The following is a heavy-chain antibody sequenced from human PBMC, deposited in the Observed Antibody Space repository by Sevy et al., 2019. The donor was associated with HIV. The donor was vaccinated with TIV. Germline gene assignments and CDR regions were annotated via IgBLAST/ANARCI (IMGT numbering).Heavy chain of an antibody. CDR2: IKQDGSEK. CDR3: ARDRSWIQLWSGDY. Sequence: GGSLRLSCAASGFTFSSYWMSWVRQAPGKGLEWVANIKQDGSEKYYVDSVKGRFTISRDNAKNSLYLQMNSLRAEDTAVYYCARDRSWIQLWSGDYWGQGTLVTDSS. J-gene: IGHJ4*02. D-gene: IGHD5-18*01. V-gene: IGHV3-7*01. CDR1: GFTFSSYW.